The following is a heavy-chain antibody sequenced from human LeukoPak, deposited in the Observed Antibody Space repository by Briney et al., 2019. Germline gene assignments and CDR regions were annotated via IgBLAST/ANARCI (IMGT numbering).Heavy chain of an antibody. D-gene: IGHD3-3*01. J-gene: IGHJ3*02. CDR1: GYTFTGYY. CDR3: ARVMGGLVIAAFDI. CDR2: INPNSGGT. Sequence: GASVKVSCKASGYTFTGYYMHWGRQAPGQGLEWMGWINPNSGGTNYAQKFQGRVTMTRDTSISTAYMELSRLRSDDTAVYYCARVMGGLVIAAFDIWGQGTMVTVSS. V-gene: IGHV1-2*02.